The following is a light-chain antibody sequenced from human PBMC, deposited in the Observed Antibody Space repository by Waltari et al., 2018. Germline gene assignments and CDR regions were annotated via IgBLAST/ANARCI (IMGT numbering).Light chain of an antibody. V-gene: IGLV4-69*01. J-gene: IGLJ3*02. CDR2: VNSDGSH. CDR1: SGHSSNI. CDR3: ETGGHGTWV. Sequence: QLVLTQSPSASASLGASVKLTCTLSSGHSSNIIAWLQQQPGKGPRYLMKVNSDGSHRKGDEIPDRCSCSSSGAERYLTISSLQSEDEADYYCETGGHGTWVFGGGTKLTVL.